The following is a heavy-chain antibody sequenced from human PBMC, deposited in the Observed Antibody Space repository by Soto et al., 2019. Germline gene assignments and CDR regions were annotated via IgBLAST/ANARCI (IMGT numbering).Heavy chain of an antibody. CDR2: INHSGST. J-gene: IGHJ6*02. CDR3: ARAAPEADYYYGMDV. D-gene: IGHD6-19*01. Sequence: QVQLQQWGAGLLKPSETLSLSCAVYGGSFSGYYWSWIRQPPGKGLEWIGEINHSGSTNYNPSLKRRVTISVDTSKNQVSLKLSSVTAADTAVYYCARAAPEADYYYGMDVWGQGTTVTVSS. CDR1: GGSFSGYY. V-gene: IGHV4-34*01.